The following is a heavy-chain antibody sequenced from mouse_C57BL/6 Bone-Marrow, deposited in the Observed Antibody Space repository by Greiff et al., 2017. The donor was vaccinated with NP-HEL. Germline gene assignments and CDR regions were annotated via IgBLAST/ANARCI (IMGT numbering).Heavy chain of an antibody. CDR1: GYTFTSYG. D-gene: IGHD1-1*01. V-gene: IGHV1-81*01. CDR2: IYPRSGNT. J-gene: IGHJ2*01. Sequence: VQLQQSGAELARPGASVKLSCKASGYTFTSYGISWVKQRTGQGLEWIGEIYPRSGNTYYNEKFKGKATLTADKSSSTAYMELRSLTSEDSAVYFCARRYYGSSSYDFDDWGQGTTLTVSS. CDR3: ARRYYGSSSYDFDD.